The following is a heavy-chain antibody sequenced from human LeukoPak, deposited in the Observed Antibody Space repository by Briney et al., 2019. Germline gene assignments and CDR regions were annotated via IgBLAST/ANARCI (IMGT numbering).Heavy chain of an antibody. J-gene: IGHJ4*02. CDR3: VRGRNLLAISGYFDF. Sequence: GRSLRLSCAASGFTFSNYALQWVSQAPGKGLEWVATISYDGDNEYYADSVKGRFTISRDNSKNTLYLQVNSLRAEDTAIYYCVRGRNLLAISGYFDFWGQGTLVTVSS. D-gene: IGHD1-26*01. CDR1: GFTFSNYA. CDR2: ISYDGDNE. V-gene: IGHV3-30-3*01.